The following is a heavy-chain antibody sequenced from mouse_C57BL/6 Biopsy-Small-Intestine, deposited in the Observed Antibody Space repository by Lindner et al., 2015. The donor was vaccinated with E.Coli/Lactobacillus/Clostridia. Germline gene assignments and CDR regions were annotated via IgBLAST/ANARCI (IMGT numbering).Heavy chain of an antibody. CDR3: SRSFYYSNYLWYFDV. Sequence: VQLQESGAELMKPGASVKLSCKATGYTFTGYWIEWVKQRPGHGLEWIGEILPGGGTTNYNENFKGKATFTADTSSNTAYMQLSSLTTEDSAIYYCSRSFYYSNYLWYFDVWGTGTTVTVSS. D-gene: IGHD2-5*01. CDR1: GYTFTGYW. J-gene: IGHJ1*03. CDR2: ILPGGGTT. V-gene: IGHV1-9*01.